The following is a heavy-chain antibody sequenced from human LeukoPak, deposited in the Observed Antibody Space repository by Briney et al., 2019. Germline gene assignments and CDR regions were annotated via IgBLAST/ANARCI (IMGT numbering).Heavy chain of an antibody. D-gene: IGHD3-10*01. CDR2: ISGSGGST. J-gene: IGHJ4*02. CDR1: GFTFSSYA. V-gene: IGHV3-23*01. CDR3: AKVYGTMVRGVITR. Sequence: GGSLRLSCAASGFTFSSYAMSWVRQAPGKGLEWVSAISGSGGSTYYADSVEGRFTISRDNSKNTPYLQMNSLRAEDTAVYYCAKVYGTMVRGVITRWGQGTLVTVSS.